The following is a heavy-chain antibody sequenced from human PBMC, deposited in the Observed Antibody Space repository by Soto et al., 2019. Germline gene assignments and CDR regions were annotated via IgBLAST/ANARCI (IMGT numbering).Heavy chain of an antibody. CDR3: PRGFGRFND. V-gene: IGHV3-48*03. D-gene: IGHD3-10*01. Sequence: EVQLLESGGGLVQPGGSLRLSCGVSGFTFNDFEMNWVRQAPGKGLEWLAYIDGSGTTKKYADSVRGRFTISRDNPNNSLFLQMSSLRGADTAIYYGPRGFGRFNDGGQGTLVSVSS. CDR2: IDGSGTTK. CDR1: GFTFNDFE. J-gene: IGHJ4*02.